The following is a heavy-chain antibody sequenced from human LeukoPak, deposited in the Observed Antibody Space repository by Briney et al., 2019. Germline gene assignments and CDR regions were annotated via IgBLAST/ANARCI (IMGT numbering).Heavy chain of an antibody. V-gene: IGHV1-8*03. J-gene: IGHJ4*02. Sequence: ASVKVSCKASGYTFTSYGISWVRQAPGQGLEWMGWMNPNSGNTGYAQKFQGRVAITRNTSISTAYMELSSLRSEDTAVYYCARSRRTAMVTSLDYWGQGTLVTVSS. D-gene: IGHD5-18*01. CDR1: GYTFTSYG. CDR3: ARSRRTAMVTSLDY. CDR2: MNPNSGNT.